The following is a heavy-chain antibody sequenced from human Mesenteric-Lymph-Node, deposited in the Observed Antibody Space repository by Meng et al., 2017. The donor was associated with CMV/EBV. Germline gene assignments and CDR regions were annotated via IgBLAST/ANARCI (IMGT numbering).Heavy chain of an antibody. CDR1: GFTFRTYG. Sequence: GESLKISCAASGFTFRTYGMNWVRQAPGKGLEWVSSIDSSSSYIYYGDSVKGRFTVSRDNAKNSLYLQMNSLTAEDTALYYCARDFSSGSSLDYRGQGTLVTVSS. CDR3: ARDFSSGSSLDY. CDR2: IDSSSSYI. J-gene: IGHJ4*02. D-gene: IGHD1-26*01. V-gene: IGHV3-21*01.